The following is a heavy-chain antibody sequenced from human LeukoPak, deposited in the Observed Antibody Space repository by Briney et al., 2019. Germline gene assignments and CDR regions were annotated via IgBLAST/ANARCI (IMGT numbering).Heavy chain of an antibody. CDR3: AKGERAYCGGDCYYDY. V-gene: IGHV3-23*01. CDR1: GFTFSSYA. J-gene: IGHJ4*02. CDR2: ISGSGGST. D-gene: IGHD2-21*02. Sequence: GGSLRLSCAASGFTFSSYAMSWVRQAPGKGLEWVSAISGSGGSTYYADSVKGRFTISRDNSKNTLYLQMNSLRAEDTAVYSCAKGERAYCGGDCYYDYWGQGTLVTVSS.